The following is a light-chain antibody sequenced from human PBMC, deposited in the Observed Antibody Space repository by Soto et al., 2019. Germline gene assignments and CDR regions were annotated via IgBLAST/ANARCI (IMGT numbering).Light chain of an antibody. CDR3: CSFAGPQSFEV. CDR2: DVS. CDR1: SSDIGGYTY. J-gene: IGLJ1*01. Sequence: SVLTQAGSVSGSPGQSVTVSCTGTSSDIGGYTYVSWYQQHPGKAPKVIIYDVSERPSGVPDRFSGSKSGNTASLTISGLQPEDEADYYCCSFAGPQSFEVFGEGTKVTVL. V-gene: IGLV2-11*01.